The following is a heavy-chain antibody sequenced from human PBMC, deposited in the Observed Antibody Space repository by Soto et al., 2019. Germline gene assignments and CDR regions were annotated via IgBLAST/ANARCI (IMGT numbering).Heavy chain of an antibody. Sequence: GGSLRLSCAASGFTFSNAWMSWVRQAPGKGLEWVGRIKSKTDGGTTDYAAPVKGRFTISRDDSKNTLYLQMNSLKTEDTAVYYCTTDPVDYDYVWGSYRYSSGPTIFDIWGQGTMVTV. J-gene: IGHJ3*02. V-gene: IGHV3-15*01. CDR1: GFTFSNAW. CDR3: TTDPVDYDYVWGSYRYSSGPTIFDI. CDR2: IKSKTDGGTT. D-gene: IGHD3-16*02.